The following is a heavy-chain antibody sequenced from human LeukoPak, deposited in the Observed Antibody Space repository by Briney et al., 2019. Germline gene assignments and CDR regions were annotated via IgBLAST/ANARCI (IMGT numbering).Heavy chain of an antibody. CDR1: GFTFSSYA. CDR3: AGARGSYYHTRFDY. CDR2: ISGSGGNT. J-gene: IGHJ4*02. Sequence: PGGSLRLSCAASGFTFSSYAMSWVRQAPGKGLEWVSAISGSGGNTYYADSVKGRFTISRDNSKNTLYLQMNSLRAEDTAVYYCAGARGSYYHTRFDYWGQGTLVTVSS. D-gene: IGHD1-26*01. V-gene: IGHV3-23*01.